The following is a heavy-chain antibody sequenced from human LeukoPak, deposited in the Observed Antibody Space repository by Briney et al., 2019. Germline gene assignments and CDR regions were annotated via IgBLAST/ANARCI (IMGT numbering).Heavy chain of an antibody. CDR1: GGSVSSYF. CDR3: ARSERGYSYGWYDY. D-gene: IGHD5-18*01. CDR2: IYFTGST. Sequence: WETLSLTCTVSGGSVSSYFWSWIRQPPGKGLEWIGYIYFTGSTKYNPSLKSRVTISLDTSKNQFSLKLNSVTAADTAVYYCARSERGYSYGWYDYWGQGTLVTVSS. V-gene: IGHV4-59*02. J-gene: IGHJ4*02.